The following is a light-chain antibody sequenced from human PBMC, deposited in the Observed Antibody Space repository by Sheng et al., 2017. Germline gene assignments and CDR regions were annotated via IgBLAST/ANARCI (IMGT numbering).Light chain of an antibody. CDR3: QQYGTSVT. CDR1: QNINTY. V-gene: IGKV3-20*01. Sequence: EIVLTQSPATLSLSPGERATLSCRASQNINTYLVWYQQKPGQAPRLLINGASNRATGIPERFSGSGSGTDFTLTISRLEREDFAVYYCQQYGTSVTFGGGTKVEIK. J-gene: IGKJ4*01. CDR2: GAS.